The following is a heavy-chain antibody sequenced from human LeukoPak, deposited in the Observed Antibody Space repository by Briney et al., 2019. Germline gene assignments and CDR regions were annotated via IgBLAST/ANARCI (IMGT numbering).Heavy chain of an antibody. CDR1: GYTFTSYD. D-gene: IGHD3-3*01. J-gene: IGHJ4*02. V-gene: IGHV1-8*01. CDR3: ARGKDNPYYDFWSGYYKAYEVGFDY. CDR2: MNPNSGNT. Sequence: ASLKVSCTASGYTFTSYDINWVRQATGQGLEWMGWMNPNSGNTGYTQTFQGRVTMTRNTSISTSYLELSSLRSADTAVYYCARGKDNPYYDFWSGYYKAYEVGFDYWGQGTLVTVSS.